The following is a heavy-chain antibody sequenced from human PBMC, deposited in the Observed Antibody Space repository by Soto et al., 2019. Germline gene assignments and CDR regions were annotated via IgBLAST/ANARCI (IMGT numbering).Heavy chain of an antibody. CDR1: VYKFGSAC. J-gene: IGHJ6*03. Sequence: GDSRKISCPGVVYKFGSACIGWVRQMPGKGLEWMGLIKPGTSDIRYSPPFRGQVTISADEAVTTAYLQWSGLKASDSAMYYCARQQNY. CDR3: ARQQNY. V-gene: IGHV5-51*01. CDR2: IKPGTSDI.